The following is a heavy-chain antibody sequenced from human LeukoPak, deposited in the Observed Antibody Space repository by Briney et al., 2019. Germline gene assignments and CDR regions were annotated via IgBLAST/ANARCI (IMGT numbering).Heavy chain of an antibody. CDR2: INHSGST. CDR3: ARARTTVTTDY. Sequence: SETLSLTCAVYGGSFSGYYWSWIRQPPGKGLEWIREINHSGSTNYNPSLKSRVTISVDTSKNQFSLKLSSVTAADTAVYYWARARTTVTTDYWGQGTLVTVSS. J-gene: IGHJ4*02. D-gene: IGHD4-17*01. CDR1: GGSFSGYY. V-gene: IGHV4-34*01.